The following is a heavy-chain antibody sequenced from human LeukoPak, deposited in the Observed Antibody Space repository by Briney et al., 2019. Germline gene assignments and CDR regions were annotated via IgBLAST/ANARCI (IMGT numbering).Heavy chain of an antibody. D-gene: IGHD3-16*01. V-gene: IGHV1-3*01. CDR2: INAGNGNT. Sequence: ASVKVSCKASGYTFTSYAMHWVRQAPGQRLEWMGWINAGNGNTKYSQKFQGRVTITRDTSASTAYMELNSLRSEDTAVYYCARSWGPYYFDYWGQGTLVTVSS. CDR3: ARSWGPYYFDY. CDR1: GYTFTSYA. J-gene: IGHJ4*02.